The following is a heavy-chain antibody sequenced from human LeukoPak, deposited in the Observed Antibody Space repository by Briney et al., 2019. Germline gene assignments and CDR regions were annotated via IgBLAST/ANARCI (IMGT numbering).Heavy chain of an antibody. Sequence: KPSETLSLTCTVSGGSISSYYWSRIRQPPGKGLEWIGYIYTSGSTNYNPSLKSRVTISVDTSKNQFSLKLSSVTVADTAVYYCARHVSYYDFWSGYFTGHFDYWGQGTLVTVSS. CDR1: GGSISSYY. J-gene: IGHJ4*02. CDR2: IYTSGST. D-gene: IGHD3-3*01. V-gene: IGHV4-4*09. CDR3: ARHVSYYDFWSGYFTGHFDY.